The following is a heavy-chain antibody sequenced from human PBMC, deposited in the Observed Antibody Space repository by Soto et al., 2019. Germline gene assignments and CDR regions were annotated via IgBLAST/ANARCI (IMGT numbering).Heavy chain of an antibody. J-gene: IGHJ4*02. D-gene: IGHD6-13*01. Sequence: PSETLSLTLTVSGGSISDYYWSWIRQPPGKELEWSGYVHYSGSTLYNPSLKNRATISVDKSKKQFSLKLSSVTAADTALYFCAREGKDSRTWYFDYWGQGTLVTLSS. CDR2: VHYSGST. CDR3: AREGKDSRTWYFDY. CDR1: GGSISDYY. V-gene: IGHV4-59*01.